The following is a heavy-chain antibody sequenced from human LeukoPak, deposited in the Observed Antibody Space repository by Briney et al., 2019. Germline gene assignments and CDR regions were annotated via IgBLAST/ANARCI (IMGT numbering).Heavy chain of an antibody. D-gene: IGHD3-9*01. V-gene: IGHV3-23*01. CDR3: AKVLGARYYDILTGYHDAFDI. CDR2: ISGSGGST. CDR1: GFTFSSYA. J-gene: IGHJ3*02. Sequence: PGGSLRLSCAASGFTFSSYAMSWVRQAPGKGLEWVSAISGSGGSTYYADSVKGRFTISRDNSKNTLYLQMNSLRAEDTAVYYCAKVLGARYYDILTGYHDAFDIWGQGTMVTVSS.